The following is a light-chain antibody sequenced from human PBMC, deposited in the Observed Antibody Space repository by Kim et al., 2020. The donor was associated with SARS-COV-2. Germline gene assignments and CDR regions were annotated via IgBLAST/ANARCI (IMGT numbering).Light chain of an antibody. CDR3: SSYTGRNTIV. CDR1: SSDIGGYNY. Sequence: GQSVTISCTGSSSDIGGYNYVSWYQQYPGKAPRLIIYEVYKRPSGVPSRFFGSKSGSTASLTVSGLQPDDEADYYCSSYTGRNTIVFGTGTKVTVL. V-gene: IGLV2-8*03. J-gene: IGLJ1*01. CDR2: EVY.